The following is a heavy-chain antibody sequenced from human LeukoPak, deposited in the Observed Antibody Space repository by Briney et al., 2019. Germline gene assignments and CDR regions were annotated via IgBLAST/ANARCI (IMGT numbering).Heavy chain of an antibody. CDR1: GGSISSGGYY. J-gene: IGHJ4*02. V-gene: IGHV4-31*03. D-gene: IGHD2-21*02. CDR3: AREIAYCGGDCYYYFDY. Sequence: SQTLSLTCTVSGGSISSGGYYWSWIRQHPGKGLEWIGYIYYSESTYYNPSLKSRVTISVDTSKNQFSLKLSSVTAADTAVYYCAREIAYCGGDCYYYFDYWGQGTLVTVSS. CDR2: IYYSEST.